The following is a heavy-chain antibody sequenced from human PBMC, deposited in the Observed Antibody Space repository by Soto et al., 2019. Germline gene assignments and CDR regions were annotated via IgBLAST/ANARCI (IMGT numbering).Heavy chain of an antibody. CDR3: ATIIIPGTRHTDFDP. CDR2: VYARGAT. CDR1: GASITSYY. J-gene: IGHJ5*02. V-gene: IGHV4-4*07. Sequence: SETLSLTCPISGASITSYYWSWIRQSAGEGLQWIGRVYARGATNYNPSLKSRVTMSIDTTKNQFSLNLTSVTATDTAVYYCATIIIPGTRHTDFDPRGQGISVTVSS.